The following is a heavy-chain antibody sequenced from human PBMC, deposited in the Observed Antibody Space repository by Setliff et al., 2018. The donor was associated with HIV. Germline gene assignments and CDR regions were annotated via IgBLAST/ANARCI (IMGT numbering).Heavy chain of an antibody. CDR3: AKDRDPTGWYVTTQFDY. V-gene: IGHV3-23*01. D-gene: IGHD6-19*01. CDR1: GFTFSTYG. J-gene: IGHJ4*02. CDR2: IDGSGSIT. Sequence: GGSLRLSCGASGFTFSTYGMNWVRQGPGKGLEWVSSIDGSGSITFYADSVKGRFTISRDNSKNTVYLQMNSLRDEDTAVYYCAKDRDPTGWYVTTQFDYWGQGKLVTVSS.